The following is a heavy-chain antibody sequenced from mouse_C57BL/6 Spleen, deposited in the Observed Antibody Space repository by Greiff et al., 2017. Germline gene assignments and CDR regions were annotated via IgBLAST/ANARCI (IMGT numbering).Heavy chain of an antibody. Sequence: VKLQESGPVLVKPGPSVKISCKASGFTFTDYYMHWVKQSHGKSLEWIGLVYPYNGGTSYNQKCKGKATLTVDTSSSTAYMELNSLTSEDSAVYYCARGNYGSSYLYFDVWGTGTTVTVSS. J-gene: IGHJ1*03. V-gene: IGHV1-36*01. CDR3: ARGNYGSSYLYFDV. CDR1: GFTFTDYY. CDR2: VYPYNGGT. D-gene: IGHD1-1*01.